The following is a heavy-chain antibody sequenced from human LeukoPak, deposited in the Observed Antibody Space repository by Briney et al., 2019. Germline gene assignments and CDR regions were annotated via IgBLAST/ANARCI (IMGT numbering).Heavy chain of an antibody. Sequence: GESLKISCKGSGYSFTSYWIGWVRQMPGKGLEWMGIIYPGDSDTRYSPSFQGQVTISADKSISTAYLQWSSLKASDTAMYYCARRFLYGSGYSHYFDYWGQGTLVTVSS. D-gene: IGHD3-22*01. V-gene: IGHV5-51*01. CDR2: IYPGDSDT. J-gene: IGHJ4*02. CDR1: GYSFTSYW. CDR3: ARRFLYGSGYSHYFDY.